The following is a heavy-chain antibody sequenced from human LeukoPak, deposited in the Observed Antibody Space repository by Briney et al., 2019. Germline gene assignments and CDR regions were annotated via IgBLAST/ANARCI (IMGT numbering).Heavy chain of an antibody. CDR1: GYTFTSYG. V-gene: IGHV1-18*01. J-gene: IGHJ4*02. Sequence: PGASVKVSCKASGYTFTSYGISWVRQAPGQGLERMGWISAYNGNTNYAQKLQGRVTMTTDTSTSTAYMELRSLRSDDTAVYYCARAQSDYYDSSGYFDYWGQGTLVTVSS. CDR2: ISAYNGNT. CDR3: ARAQSDYYDSSGYFDY. D-gene: IGHD3-22*01.